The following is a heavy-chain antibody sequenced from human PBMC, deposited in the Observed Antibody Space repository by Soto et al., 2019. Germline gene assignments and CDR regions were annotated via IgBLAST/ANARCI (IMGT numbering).Heavy chain of an antibody. D-gene: IGHD5-12*01. CDR1: GGSFSGSY. CDR2: INHSGST. V-gene: IGHV4-34*01. J-gene: IGHJ3*02. CDR3: ARTINIVATIGVAFDI. Sequence: SETLSLTCAVYGGSFSGSYWSWIRQPPGKGLEWIGEINHSGSTNYNPSLKSRVTISVDTSKNQFSLKLSSVTAADTAVYYCARTINIVATIGVAFDIWGQGTMVT.